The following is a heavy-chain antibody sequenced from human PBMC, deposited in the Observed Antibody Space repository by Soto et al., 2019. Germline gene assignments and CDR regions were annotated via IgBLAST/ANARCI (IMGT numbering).Heavy chain of an antibody. CDR2: IKSKTDGGTT. J-gene: IGHJ3*02. CDR3: TTDCSSTSCLGDGAFDI. V-gene: IGHV3-15*01. D-gene: IGHD2-2*01. Sequence: AGSGFPFSDAWMNWVRQAPGKGLEWVGRIKSKTDGGTTDYAAPVKGRFTISRDDSKNTVYLQMNSLKTEDTAVYYCTTDCSSTSCLGDGAFDIWGQGTMVTVSS. CDR1: GFPFSDAW.